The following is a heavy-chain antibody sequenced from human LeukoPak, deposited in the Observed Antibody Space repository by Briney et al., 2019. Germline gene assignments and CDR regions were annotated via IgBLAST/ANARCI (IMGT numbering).Heavy chain of an antibody. D-gene: IGHD3-9*01. CDR3: ASHFDPRGGFDY. CDR1: GGSISSGGYY. Sequence: SETLFLTCTVSGGSISSGGYYWSWIRQHPGKGLEWIGYIYYSGSTYYNPSLKSRVTISVDTSKNQFSLKLSSVTAADTAVYYCASHFDPRGGFDYWGQGTLVTVSS. V-gene: IGHV4-31*03. J-gene: IGHJ4*02. CDR2: IYYSGST.